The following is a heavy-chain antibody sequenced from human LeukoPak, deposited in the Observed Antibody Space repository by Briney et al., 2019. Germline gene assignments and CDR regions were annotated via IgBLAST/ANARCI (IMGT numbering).Heavy chain of an antibody. J-gene: IGHJ4*02. CDR2: ISPSGGST. D-gene: IGHD3-22*01. Sequence: GASVKVSCKASGYTFTSYYMHWVRQAPGQGLEWMGIISPSGGSTSYAQKFQGRVTMTRDTSTSTVYMELSSLRSEDTAVYYCARAYYYDSSGYYPWGGYWGQGTLVTVSS. V-gene: IGHV1-46*01. CDR1: GYTFTSYY. CDR3: ARAYYYDSSGYYPWGGY.